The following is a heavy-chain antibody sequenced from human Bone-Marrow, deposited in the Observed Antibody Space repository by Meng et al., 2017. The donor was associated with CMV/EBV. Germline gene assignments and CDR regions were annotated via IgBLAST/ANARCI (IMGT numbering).Heavy chain of an antibody. Sequence: GESLKISCAASGFTFSSYAMSWVRQAPGKGLEWVLAISGSGGSTYYADSVKGRFTISRDNSKNTLYLQMNSLRAEDTAVYYCAKVVSIVVVPAGEDVWGQGTTVTVYS. CDR2: ISGSGGST. V-gene: IGHV3-23*01. J-gene: IGHJ6*02. D-gene: IGHD2-2*01. CDR3: AKVVSIVVVPAGEDV. CDR1: GFTFSSYA.